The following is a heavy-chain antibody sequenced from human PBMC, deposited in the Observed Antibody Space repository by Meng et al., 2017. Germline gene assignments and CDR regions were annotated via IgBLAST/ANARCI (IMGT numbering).Heavy chain of an antibody. V-gene: IGHV4-38-2*01. CDR1: GYSISSGYY. Sequence: SETLSLTCAVSGYSISSGYYWGWIRQPPGKGLEWIGSIYHSGSTYYNPSLKSRVTISVDTSKNQFSLKLSSVTAADTAVYYCARAGDGDYGVYYYYYGMDVWGQGTTVTGAS. CDR3: ARAGDGDYGVYYYYYGMDV. CDR2: IYHSGST. D-gene: IGHD4-17*01. J-gene: IGHJ6*02.